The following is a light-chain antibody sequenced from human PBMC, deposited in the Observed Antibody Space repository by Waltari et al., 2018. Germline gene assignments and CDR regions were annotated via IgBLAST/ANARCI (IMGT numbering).Light chain of an antibody. Sequence: DIQMTQSPSSLSASVGDRVTITCRASQSISTYVNWYQQKAGKAPRLLIYAASLLHSGVPPRFSGSGSGTDFTLIISSLQPEELATYYCQQSHTTPLTFGPGTKVEIK. CDR1: QSISTY. CDR3: QQSHTTPLT. J-gene: IGKJ3*01. CDR2: AAS. V-gene: IGKV1-39*01.